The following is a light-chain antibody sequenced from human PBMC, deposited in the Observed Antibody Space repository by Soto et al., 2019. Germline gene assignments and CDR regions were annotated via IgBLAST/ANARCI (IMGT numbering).Light chain of an antibody. CDR2: AAS. J-gene: IGKJ2*01. CDR1: QSISSY. V-gene: IGKV1-39*01. Sequence: DIRMTQSPSSLSASVGDRVTITCRASQSISSYLNLYQQKPGKAPKLLIYAASSLQSGVPSRFSGSGSGTDFTLTISSLQPEDFATYYCQQCYSTPHTFGQGPKLEIK. CDR3: QQCYSTPHT.